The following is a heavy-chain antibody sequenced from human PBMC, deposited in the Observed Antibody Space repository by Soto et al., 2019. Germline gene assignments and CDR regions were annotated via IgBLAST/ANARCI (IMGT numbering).Heavy chain of an antibody. J-gene: IGHJ4*02. CDR3: ARDGLERRFDY. Sequence: GASVKVSCKASGYTFTSYYMHWVRQAPGQGLEWMGITSPSGGSTSYAQKFQGRVTMTRDTSTSTVYMELSSLGSEDTAVYYCARDGLERRFDYWGQGTLVTVSS. D-gene: IGHD1-1*01. V-gene: IGHV1-46*03. CDR2: TSPSGGST. CDR1: GYTFTSYY.